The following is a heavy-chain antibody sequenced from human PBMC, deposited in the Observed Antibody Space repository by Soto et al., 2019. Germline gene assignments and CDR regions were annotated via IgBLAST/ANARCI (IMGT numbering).Heavy chain of an antibody. D-gene: IGHD6-6*01. CDR1: GFTFSSYG. Sequence: QVQLVESGGGVVQPGRSLRLSCAASGFTFSSYGMHWVRQAPGKGLEWVAVIWYDGSNKYYADSVKGRFTISRNNSKNTLYLQMNSLRADDTAVYYCSAWGNEEQLVFRDYWGQGTLVTVSS. V-gene: IGHV3-33*01. CDR3: SAWGNEEQLVFRDY. CDR2: IWYDGSNK. J-gene: IGHJ4*02.